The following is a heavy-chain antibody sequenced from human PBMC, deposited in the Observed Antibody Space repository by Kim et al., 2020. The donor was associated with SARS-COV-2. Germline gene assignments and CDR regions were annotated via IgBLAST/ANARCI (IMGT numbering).Heavy chain of an antibody. CDR3: TGHGSGSS. D-gene: IGHD3-10*01. CDR2: T. Sequence: TDSAKSVKGRFSISRDNSKNTVDLQMNSLRGADTAVYYCTGHGSGSSWGQGTLVTVSS. J-gene: IGHJ4*02. V-gene: IGHV3-23*01.